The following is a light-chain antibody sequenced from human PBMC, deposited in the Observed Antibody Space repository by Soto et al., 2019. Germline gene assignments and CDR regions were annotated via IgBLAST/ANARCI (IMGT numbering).Light chain of an antibody. CDR1: QNVYNN. CDR2: DAS. Sequence: EIVMTQSPATLSVSPGEGATLSCKASQNVYNNLAWYQQRPGQPPRLLIYDASTRATGISARFSGSGYGTEFTPTISSLQSEDFAVYFCQQCRSWPLTFGGGTKVEIK. V-gene: IGKV3-15*01. J-gene: IGKJ4*01. CDR3: QQCRSWPLT.